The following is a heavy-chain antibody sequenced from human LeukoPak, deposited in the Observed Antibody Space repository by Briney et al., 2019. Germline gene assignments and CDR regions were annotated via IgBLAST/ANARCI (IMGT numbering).Heavy chain of an antibody. CDR2: FDPEDGET. CDR1: GYTLTELS. V-gene: IGHV1-24*01. CDR3: ATSGGSYYIPVY. D-gene: IGHD1-26*01. J-gene: IGHJ4*02. Sequence: ASVKVSCKVSGYTLTELSMHWVRQAPGKGLEWMGGFDPEDGETIYAQKFQGRVTMTEDTSTDIAYMELSSLRSEDTAVYYCATSGGSYYIPVYWGQGTLVTVSS.